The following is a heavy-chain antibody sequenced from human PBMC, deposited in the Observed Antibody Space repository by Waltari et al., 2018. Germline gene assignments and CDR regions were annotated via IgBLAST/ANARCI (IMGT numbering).Heavy chain of an antibody. CDR3: ARASADSSVYFDY. D-gene: IGHD3-22*01. CDR1: GFTFSSYE. V-gene: IGHV3-48*03. CDR2: ISSSGSTI. Sequence: EVQLVESGGGLVQPGGSLRLSCAASGFTFSSYEMNWVRQAPGKGLGCVSYISSSGSTIYYADSVKGRFTISRDNAKNSLYLQMNSLRAEDTAVYYCARASADSSVYFDYWGQGTLVTVSS. J-gene: IGHJ4*02.